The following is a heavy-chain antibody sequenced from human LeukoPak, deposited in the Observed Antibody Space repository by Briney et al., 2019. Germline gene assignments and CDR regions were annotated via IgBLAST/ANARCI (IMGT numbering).Heavy chain of an antibody. CDR2: LISALGTA. CDR1: GGTFGNYG. J-gene: IGHJ2*01. D-gene: IGHD3-10*01. V-gene: IGHV1-69*05. Sequence: GASVKVSCKASGGTFGNYGITWVRQGPRQGLEWLGGLISALGTANFAPRFQGRVTMTTDDSKTTAYMEVTSLTSDDTAIYYCARERLARGADYWYFDLWGRGTLVTVSS. CDR3: ARERLARGADYWYFDL.